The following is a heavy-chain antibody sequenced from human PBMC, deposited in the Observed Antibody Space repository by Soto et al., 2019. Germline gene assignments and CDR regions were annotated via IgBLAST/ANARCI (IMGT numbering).Heavy chain of an antibody. CDR3: ASDHIGVAGSGYFDY. Sequence: VQLVQSGAEVKKPGASVKVSCKASGYTFTSYGISWVRQAPGPGLEWMGWISAYNGNTNYAHKLQGRVTMTPDKSTSTAYIELSSLRSDDTAVYYCASDHIGVAGSGYFDYFGQGALVTVSA. V-gene: IGHV1-18*01. D-gene: IGHD3-22*01. J-gene: IGHJ4*02. CDR1: GYTFTSYG. CDR2: ISAYNGNT.